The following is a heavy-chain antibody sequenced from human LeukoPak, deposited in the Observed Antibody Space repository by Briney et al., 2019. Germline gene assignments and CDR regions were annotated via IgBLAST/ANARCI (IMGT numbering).Heavy chain of an antibody. D-gene: IGHD3-3*01. J-gene: IGHJ4*02. Sequence: SETLSLTCTVSGYSISSGYYWGWIRQPPGKGLEWIGSIYHSGSTYYNPSLKSRVTISVDTSKNQFSLKLSSVTAADTAVYYCARFGNVLRFLEWLNYFDYWGQGTLVTVSS. V-gene: IGHV4-38-2*02. CDR2: IYHSGST. CDR1: GYSISSGYY. CDR3: ARFGNVLRFLEWLNYFDY.